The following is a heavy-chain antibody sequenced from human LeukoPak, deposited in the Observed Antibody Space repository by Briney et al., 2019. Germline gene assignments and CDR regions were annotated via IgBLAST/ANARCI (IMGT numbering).Heavy chain of an antibody. CDR2: INPNSGGT. J-gene: IGHJ5*02. CDR3: ARDMRLYSSSVDFDP. V-gene: IGHV1-2*02. CDR1: GYTFTGYY. D-gene: IGHD6-6*01. Sequence: ASVKVSCKASGYTFTGYYMHWVRQAPGQGLEWMGWINPNSGGTNYAQKFQGRVTMTRDTSISTAYMELSRLRSDDTAVYYCARDMRLYSSSVDFDPWGQGTLVTVSS.